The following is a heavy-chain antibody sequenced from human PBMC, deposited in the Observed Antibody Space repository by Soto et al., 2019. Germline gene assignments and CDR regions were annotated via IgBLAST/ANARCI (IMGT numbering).Heavy chain of an antibody. CDR2: IYYSGST. J-gene: IGHJ6*02. V-gene: IGHV4-59*01. CDR3: ARGDPLLWVGEKVYYGMDV. Sequence: QVQLQESGPGLVKPSETLSLTCTVSGGSISSYYWSWIRQPPGKGLEWIGYIYYSGSTNYNPSLXSRVTISVDASXTXFXXKLSSVTAADTAVYYCARGDPLLWVGEKVYYGMDVWGQGTTVTVSS. D-gene: IGHD3-10*01. CDR1: GGSISSYY.